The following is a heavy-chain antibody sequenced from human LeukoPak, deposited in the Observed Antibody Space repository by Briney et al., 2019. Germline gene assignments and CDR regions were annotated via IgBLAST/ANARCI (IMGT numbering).Heavy chain of an antibody. D-gene: IGHD2-15*01. J-gene: IGHJ4*02. CDR2: ISAYNGNT. V-gene: IGHV1-18*01. Sequence: ASVKVSCKASGYTFTSYGISWVRQAPGQGLEWMGWISAYNGNTNYAQKLQGRVTMTTDTSTSTAYMELRSLRSDDTAMYYCARDHPWRSPAYFDYWGQGTLVTVSS. CDR1: GYTFTSYG. CDR3: ARDHPWRSPAYFDY.